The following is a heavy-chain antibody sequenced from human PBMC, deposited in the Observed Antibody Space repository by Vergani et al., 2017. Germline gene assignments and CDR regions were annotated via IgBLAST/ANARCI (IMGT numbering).Heavy chain of an antibody. D-gene: IGHD3-9*01. V-gene: IGHV3-30*02. CDR1: GFTFSSYG. CDR3: AKLEGILTGYYHNWFDP. CDR2: IRYDGSKK. J-gene: IGHJ5*02. Sequence: QVQLVESVGGVVQPGGSLRLFCAASGFTFSSYGMHWVRQAPGKGLEWVAFIRYDGSKKYYADSVKGRFTISRDNSKNTLYLQMNSLRAEDTDVYYCAKLEGILTGYYHNWFDPWGQGTLVTVSS.